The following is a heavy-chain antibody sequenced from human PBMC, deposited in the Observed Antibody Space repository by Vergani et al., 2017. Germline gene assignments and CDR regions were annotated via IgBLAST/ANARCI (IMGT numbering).Heavy chain of an antibody. D-gene: IGHD3-3*01. J-gene: IGHJ4*02. Sequence: QVQLVESGGGVFQRGGSLRLSCATSGYTLSNYDMQWIRQGPGKGLEFVAFIQFDGSNQYYADSFKGRFTLSRDFSKNTLYLQMNSLRTDDTATYYCAKHFRGWSIDYWGQGTQVIVS. CDR1: GYTLSNYD. V-gene: IGHV3-30*02. CDR3: AKHFRGWSIDY. CDR2: IQFDGSNQ.